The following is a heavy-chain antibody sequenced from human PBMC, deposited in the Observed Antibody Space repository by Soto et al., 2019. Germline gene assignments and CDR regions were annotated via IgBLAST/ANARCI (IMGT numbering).Heavy chain of an antibody. CDR2: VSSKGGTT. CDR1: GFSFSNDA. D-gene: IGHD2-2*01. Sequence: GGSLRLSCSASGFSFSNDAMHWVRQAPGKGLQYVSGVSSKGGTTYYADSVKGRFTISRDNSKNTLYLQMSSLRPEDTAVYYCVKAMAPAAIGSLSYYHGMDVWGQGPTVTVSS. CDR3: VKAMAPAAIGSLSYYHGMDV. V-gene: IGHV3-64D*06. J-gene: IGHJ6*02.